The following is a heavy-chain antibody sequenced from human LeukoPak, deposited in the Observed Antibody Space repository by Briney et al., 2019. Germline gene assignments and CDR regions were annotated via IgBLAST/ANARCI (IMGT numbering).Heavy chain of an antibody. CDR1: GYTFTSYG. D-gene: IGHD6-19*01. Sequence: ASVKVSCKASGYTFTSYGISWVRQAPGQGLEWMGWISGYNGNTNYAQKLQDRVTMTIDTSTSTAYMELRSLRSDDTAVYYCARDEAWVAGTRGWFDPWGQGTLVTVSS. CDR2: ISGYNGNT. V-gene: IGHV1-18*04. CDR3: ARDEAWVAGTRGWFDP. J-gene: IGHJ5*02.